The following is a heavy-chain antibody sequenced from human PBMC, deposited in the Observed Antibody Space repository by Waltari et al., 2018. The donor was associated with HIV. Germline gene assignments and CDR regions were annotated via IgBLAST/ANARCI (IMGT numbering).Heavy chain of an antibody. CDR2: LRRDTYEA. V-gene: IGHV3-21*04. J-gene: IGHJ4*02. CDR3: VRDDPGYVPIDY. D-gene: IGHD2-15*01. CDR1: GFDFGRFS. Sequence: LVQSGGGEVPEGGSLLLSCSGSGFDFGRFSLQWVRQTPRGGLEWVASLRRDTYEANYLASVRGRFTISRDNARSSAFLEMTGLRVEDTATYYCVRDDPGYVPIDYWGQGSQVIVS.